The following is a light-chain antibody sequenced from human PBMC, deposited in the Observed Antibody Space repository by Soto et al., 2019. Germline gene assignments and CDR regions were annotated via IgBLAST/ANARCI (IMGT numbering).Light chain of an antibody. CDR2: GAS. CDR3: QQYGSTPRT. V-gene: IGKV3-20*01. CDR1: QSISSRN. Sequence: EIVLTQSPGTLSLSPGERATLSCRASQSISSRNLAWYQQKPGQAPRLLIYGASSRATGIPDRFSGSGSGTDFTLTISRLESEDFAVYYCQQYGSTPRTFGQGTKVEI. J-gene: IGKJ1*01.